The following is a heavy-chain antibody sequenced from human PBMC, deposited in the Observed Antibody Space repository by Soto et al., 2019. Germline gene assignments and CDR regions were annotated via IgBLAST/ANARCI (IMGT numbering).Heavy chain of an antibody. CDR3: AINAEATIRVGFDY. Sequence: EVQLLESGGGLVQPGGSLRLSCAASGVTFSTYAMNWVRQAPGKGLEWVSSITGNGANTYYADSVKGRFTNYRDNSKNTLHLQMNGLRVEDTAVYYCAINAEATIRVGFDYWGQGILVTDSS. CDR1: GVTFSTYA. CDR2: ITGNGANT. J-gene: IGHJ4*02. D-gene: IGHD5-12*01. V-gene: IGHV3-23*01.